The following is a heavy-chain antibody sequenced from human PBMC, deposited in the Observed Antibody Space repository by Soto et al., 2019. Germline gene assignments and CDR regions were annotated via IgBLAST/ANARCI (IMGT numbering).Heavy chain of an antibody. V-gene: IGHV1-24*01. CDR1: GYTLTELS. CDR3: VRYSGSYYDSNYYYGMDV. D-gene: IGHD1-26*01. J-gene: IGHJ6*02. Sequence: ASVKVSCKVSGYTLTELSMHWVRQAPGKGLEWMGGFDPEDGETIYAQKFQGRVTMTEDTSTDTAYMELSSLRSEDTAVYYCVRYSGSYYDSNYYYGMDVWGQGTTVTVSS. CDR2: FDPEDGET.